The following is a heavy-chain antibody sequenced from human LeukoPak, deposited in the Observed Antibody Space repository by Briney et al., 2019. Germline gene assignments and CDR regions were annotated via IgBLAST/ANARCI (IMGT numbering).Heavy chain of an antibody. Sequence: GGSLRLSCAASGFTFDDYAMHWVRQAPGKGLEWVSGISWNSGSIGYADSVKGRFTISRDNAKNSLYLQMNSLRAEDTALYYCAKGGSGRLGDWFDPWGQGTLVTVSS. CDR1: GFTFDDYA. V-gene: IGHV3-9*01. J-gene: IGHJ5*02. D-gene: IGHD1-26*01. CDR3: AKGGSGRLGDWFDP. CDR2: ISWNSGSI.